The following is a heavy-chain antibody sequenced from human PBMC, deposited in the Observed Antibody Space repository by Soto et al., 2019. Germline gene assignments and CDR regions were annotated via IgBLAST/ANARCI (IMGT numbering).Heavy chain of an antibody. CDR2: IGLGRSTK. V-gene: IGHV3-48*01. D-gene: IGHD1-26*01. CDR3: ARDIFGSYFLGGAFYI. J-gene: IGHJ3*02. Sequence: PGGSLRLSCAASGFTFSNYGMNWVRQAPGKGLEWVSYIGLGRSTKYYADSEEAQFPIPRDNPKNSMYLQMNILRAEDTCVYYCARDIFGSYFLGGAFYIWGQG. CDR1: GFTFSNYG.